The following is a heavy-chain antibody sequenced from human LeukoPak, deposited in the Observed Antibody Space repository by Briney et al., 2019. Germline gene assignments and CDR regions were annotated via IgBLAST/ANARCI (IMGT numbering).Heavy chain of an antibody. CDR2: INPNSGGT. D-gene: IGHD4-17*01. CDR1: GYTFTGYY. Sequence: ASVKVSCKASGYTFTGYYMHWVRQAPGQGLEWMGWINPNSGGTNYAQKFQGRVTMTRDTSISPAYMELSRLRSDDTAVYYCARDQGETTVTTGYYGMDVWGQGTTVTVSS. J-gene: IGHJ6*02. CDR3: ARDQGETTVTTGYYGMDV. V-gene: IGHV1-2*02.